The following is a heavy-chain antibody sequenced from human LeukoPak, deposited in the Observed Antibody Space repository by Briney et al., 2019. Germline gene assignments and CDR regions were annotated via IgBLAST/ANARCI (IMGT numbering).Heavy chain of an antibody. V-gene: IGHV7-4-1*02. CDR3: ARFRYMVRGVILLGWFDP. CDR2: INTNTGNP. Sequence: ASVKVSCKASGYTFTSYAMNWVRQAPGQGLEWMGWINTNTGNPTYAQGFTGRFVFSLDTSVSTAYLQISSLKAEDNAVYYCARFRYMVRGVILLGWFDPWGQGTLVTVSS. D-gene: IGHD3-10*01. CDR1: GYTFTSYA. J-gene: IGHJ5*02.